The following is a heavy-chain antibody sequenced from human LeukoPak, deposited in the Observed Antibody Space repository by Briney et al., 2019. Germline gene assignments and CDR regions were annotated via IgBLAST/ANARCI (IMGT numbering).Heavy chain of an antibody. CDR3: ARAQAQAYGSGSYYIPVISGSDY. D-gene: IGHD3-10*01. V-gene: IGHV1-2*02. CDR2: INPNSGDT. Sequence: ASVKVSCKASGYIFTGYYMHWVRQAPGQGLEWMGWINPNSGDTNYAQKFQGRVTMTRDTSISTAYMELSRLRSEDTAVYYCARAQAQAYGSGSYYIPVISGSDYWGQGTLVTVSS. CDR1: GYIFTGYY. J-gene: IGHJ4*02.